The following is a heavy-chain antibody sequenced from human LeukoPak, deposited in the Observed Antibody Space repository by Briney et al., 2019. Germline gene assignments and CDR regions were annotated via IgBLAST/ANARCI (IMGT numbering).Heavy chain of an antibody. CDR3: ARDRESIVVVPAAPYYMDV. CDR1: GFTFSSYA. D-gene: IGHD2-2*01. J-gene: IGHJ6*03. CDR2: ISYDGSNK. V-gene: IGHV3-30*04. Sequence: GRSLRLSCAASGFTFSSYAMHWVRQAPGKGLEWVAVISYDGSNKYYADSVKGRFTISRDNSKNTLYLQMNSLRAEDTAVYYCARDRESIVVVPAAPYYMDVWGKGTTVTVSS.